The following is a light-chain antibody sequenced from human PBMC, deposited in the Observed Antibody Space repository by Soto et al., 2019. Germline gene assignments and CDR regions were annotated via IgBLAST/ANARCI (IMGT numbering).Light chain of an antibody. Sequence: IPMTQSPCTLSESVGDRVTVPCRASQGISRYLAWYQQKPGRAPQLLISAASTLQSGVPSRFSGSGSGTDFTLTISCLQSEDFATYYCQQYYSFPPTFGQGTRLEI. J-gene: IGKJ5*01. CDR1: QGISRY. V-gene: IGKV1-8*01. CDR3: QQYYSFPPT. CDR2: AAS.